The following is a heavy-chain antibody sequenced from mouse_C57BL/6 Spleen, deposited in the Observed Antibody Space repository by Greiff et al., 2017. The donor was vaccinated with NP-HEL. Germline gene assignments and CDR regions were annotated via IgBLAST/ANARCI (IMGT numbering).Heavy chain of an antibody. CDR1: GFTFSDYY. V-gene: IGHV5-16*01. J-gene: IGHJ2*01. Sequence: EVKLVESEGGLVQPGSSMKLSCTASGFTFSDYYMAWVRQVPEKGLEWVANINYDGSSTYYLDSLKSRFNISRDNAKNILYLQMSSLKSEDTATYYCARERTGTSFDYWGQGTTLTVSS. CDR2: INYDGSST. D-gene: IGHD4-1*01. CDR3: ARERTGTSFDY.